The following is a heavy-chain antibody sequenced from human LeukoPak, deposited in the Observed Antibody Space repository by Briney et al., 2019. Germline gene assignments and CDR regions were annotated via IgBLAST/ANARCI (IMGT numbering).Heavy chain of an antibody. CDR2: INHSGGT. Sequence: SETLSLTCAVYGGSFSGYYWSWIRQPPGKGLEWIGEINHSGGTNYNPSLKSRVTISVDTSKNQFSLKLSSVTAADTAVYYCARSGQLDGFDYWGQGTLVTVSS. CDR3: ARSGQLDGFDY. J-gene: IGHJ4*02. V-gene: IGHV4-34*01. CDR1: GGSFSGYY. D-gene: IGHD6-6*01.